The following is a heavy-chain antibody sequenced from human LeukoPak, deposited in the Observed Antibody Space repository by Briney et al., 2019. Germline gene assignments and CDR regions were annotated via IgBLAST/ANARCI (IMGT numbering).Heavy chain of an antibody. CDR3: ASHSGSYLYYFDY. Sequence: PGGSLRLSCAASGFTFSSYWMSWVRQAPGKGLEWVASMKQDGSEKDYVDSVKGRFTISRDNAKKSLYLQMNSLRAEDTAVYYCASHSGSYLYYFDYRGQGTLVTVSS. CDR2: MKQDGSEK. V-gene: IGHV3-7*01. CDR1: GFTFSSYW. D-gene: IGHD1-26*01. J-gene: IGHJ4*02.